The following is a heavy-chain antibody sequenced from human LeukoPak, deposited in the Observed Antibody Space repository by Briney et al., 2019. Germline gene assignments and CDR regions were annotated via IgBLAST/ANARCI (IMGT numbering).Heavy chain of an antibody. CDR1: GFTYSHNG. CDR2: IQYDGNTI. CDR3: ARNFHRRLYDSSGYYPY. J-gene: IGHJ4*02. V-gene: IGHV3-30*02. Sequence: GGSLRLSCVASGFTYSHNGMHWVRQAPGKGLEWVAFIQYDGNTIFYADSVKGRFTISRDNSKNTLYLQMNSLRTDDTAVYYCARNFHRRLYDSSGYYPYWGQGTLVTVSS. D-gene: IGHD3-22*01.